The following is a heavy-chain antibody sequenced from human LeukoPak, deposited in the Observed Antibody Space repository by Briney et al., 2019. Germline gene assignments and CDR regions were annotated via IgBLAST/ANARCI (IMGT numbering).Heavy chain of an antibody. J-gene: IGHJ4*02. V-gene: IGHV4-38-2*01. D-gene: IGHD4-11*01. CDR3: ARRYSNYFFDY. CDR1: GYSITSGYY. Sequence: PAETMSLTCAVSGYSITSGYYWAWIRQPTGKGLEWIGNIYHSGSTYDNASLKSRVTISVDTSKNQFSLKLSSVTAADTAVYYCARRYSNYFFDYWGQETLVTVSS. CDR2: IYHSGST.